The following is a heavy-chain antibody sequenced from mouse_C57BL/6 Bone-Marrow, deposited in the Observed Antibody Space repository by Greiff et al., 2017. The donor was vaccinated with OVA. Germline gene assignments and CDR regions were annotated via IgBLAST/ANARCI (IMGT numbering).Heavy chain of an antibody. CDR2: IHPNSGST. CDR3: ARDYDGSSYWYFDV. CDR1: GYTFTSYW. Sequence: QVQLQQPGAELVKPGASVKLSCKASGYTFTSYWMHWVKQRPGQGLEWIGMIHPNSGSTNYNEKFKSKATLTVDKSSSTAYMQLSSLTSEDSAVDYCARDYDGSSYWYFDVWGTGTTVTVSS. D-gene: IGHD1-1*01. V-gene: IGHV1-64*01. J-gene: IGHJ1*03.